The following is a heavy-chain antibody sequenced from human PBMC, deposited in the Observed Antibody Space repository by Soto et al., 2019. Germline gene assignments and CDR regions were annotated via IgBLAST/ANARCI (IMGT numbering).Heavy chain of an antibody. CDR3: ARDDVYDDKGLDS. CDR1: GFAFSSHG. J-gene: IGHJ4*02. V-gene: IGHV3-33*01. D-gene: IGHD4-17*01. Sequence: QVQLVESGGGVVQLGRSLRLSCAASGFAFSSHGMHWVRQAPGKGLEWVAVIVYDGSEKYYADSVKGRFTVSRDNSKNTLYLEMNSLRAEDTAVYYCARDDVYDDKGLDSWGQGALVTVSS. CDR2: IVYDGSEK.